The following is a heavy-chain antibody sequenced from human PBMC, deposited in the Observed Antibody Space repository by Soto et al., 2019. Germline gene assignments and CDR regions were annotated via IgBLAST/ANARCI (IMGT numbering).Heavy chain of an antibody. D-gene: IGHD3-22*01. CDR2: IIPIFGTA. CDR1: GGTSSSYA. J-gene: IGHJ5*02. V-gene: IGHV1-69*13. Sequence: SVKVSCKASGGTSSSYAISWVRQAPGQGLEWMGGIIPIFGTANYAQKFQGRVTITADESTSTAYMELSSLRSEDTAVYYCARGLGVYYDSRGPGGGFDPGGQETRVTVSS. CDR3: ARGLGVYYDSRGPGGGFDP.